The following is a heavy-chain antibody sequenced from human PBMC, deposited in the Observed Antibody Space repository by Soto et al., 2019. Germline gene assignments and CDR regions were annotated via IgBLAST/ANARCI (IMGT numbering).Heavy chain of an antibody. CDR2: FDPEDGET. Sequence: ASVKVSCKVSGYTLTELSMHWVRQAPGKGIKWMGGFDPEDGETIYAQKFQGRVTMTEDTSTDTAYMELSSLRSEDTAVYYCATVDNYYYHTRVFDYWGQGTLVAVS. CDR1: GYTLTELS. D-gene: IGHD3-22*01. CDR3: ATVDNYYYHTRVFDY. J-gene: IGHJ4*02. V-gene: IGHV1-24*01.